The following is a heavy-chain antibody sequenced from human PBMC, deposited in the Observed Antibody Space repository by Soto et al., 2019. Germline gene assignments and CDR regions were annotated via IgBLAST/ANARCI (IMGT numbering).Heavy chain of an antibody. Sequence: EVQLAESGGVLDQPGGSLRLSCVASGFTFSDHWMHWVRQAPGKGLVWVSRINSGGSRTNYADSVKGRFTISRDNAKNTLYLEMNSLSLEDTAVYYCARGNCSGDTCFFGGTHWGRGTLVTVSS. J-gene: IGHJ4*02. D-gene: IGHD2-21*02. V-gene: IGHV3-74*01. CDR1: GFTFSDHW. CDR3: ARGNCSGDTCFFGGTH. CDR2: INSGGSRT.